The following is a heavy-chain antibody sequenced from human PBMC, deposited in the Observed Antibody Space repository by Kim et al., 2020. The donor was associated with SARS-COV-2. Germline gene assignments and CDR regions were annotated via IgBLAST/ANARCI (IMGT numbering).Heavy chain of an antibody. Sequence: GGSLRLSCAASGFTFSSYAMRWVRQVPGKGLQWVSAISGNSATTVYADSVKGRFTISRDNSKNTLYLQMDSLRAEDTAIYYCAKRNCSGGSCYSGYYYG. CDR1: GFTFSSYA. CDR3: AKRNCSGGSCYSGYYYG. D-gene: IGHD2-15*01. J-gene: IGHJ6*01. CDR2: ISGNSATT. V-gene: IGHV3-23*01.